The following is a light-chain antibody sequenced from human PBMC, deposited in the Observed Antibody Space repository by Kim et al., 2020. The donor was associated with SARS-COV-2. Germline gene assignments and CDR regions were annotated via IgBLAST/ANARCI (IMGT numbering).Light chain of an antibody. J-gene: IGLJ2*01. CDR3: NSRDSNDNVV. CDR2: GKN. Sequence: VALGQTVRITCQGDSLGSYYATRYQQKPGQAPIVVIYGKNNRPSGIPDRFSGSSSGNTASLTITGTQAGDEADYYCNSRDSNDNVVFGAGTQLTVL. CDR1: SLGSYY. V-gene: IGLV3-19*01.